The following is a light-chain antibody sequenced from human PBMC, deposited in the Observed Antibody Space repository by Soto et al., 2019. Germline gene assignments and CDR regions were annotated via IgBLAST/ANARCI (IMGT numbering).Light chain of an antibody. CDR2: DVS. J-gene: IGLJ1*01. CDR1: ISDVGGYNY. CDR3: SSYTSSSTLV. V-gene: IGLV2-14*01. Sequence: LTQPASVSGSPGQSITISCTGTISDVGGYNYVSWYQQHPGKAPKLMIYDVSNRPSGVSNRFSGSKSGNTASLTISGLQAEDEDDYYCSSYTSSSTLVFGTGTKVTDL.